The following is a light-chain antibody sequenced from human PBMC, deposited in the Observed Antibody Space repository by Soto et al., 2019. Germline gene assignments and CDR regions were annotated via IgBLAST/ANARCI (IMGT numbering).Light chain of an antibody. CDR1: QSVSSSY. V-gene: IGKV3-20*01. J-gene: IGKJ1*01. Sequence: EIVLTQSPGTLSLSPGERATLSCRASQSVSSSYLAWYQQKPGQAPRLLIYGASSRATGIPDRFSASGSGKDFTLTVSRLEPEDYAVYYCQQYGRSRPWTFGQGTKVEIK. CDR3: QQYGRSRPWT. CDR2: GAS.